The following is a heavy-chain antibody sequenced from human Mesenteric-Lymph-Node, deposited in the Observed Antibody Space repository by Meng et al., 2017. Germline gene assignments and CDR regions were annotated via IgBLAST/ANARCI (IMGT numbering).Heavy chain of an antibody. CDR1: GFSLSTSGMC. D-gene: IGHD3-9*01. CDR3: ARTAYYDILTGYSGFDY. Sequence: SGPTLVKPTQTLTLTCPFSGFSLSTSGMCVSWIRQPPGKALEWLALIDWDDDKYYSTSLKTRLTISKDTSKNQVVLTMTNMNPVDTATYYCARTAYYDILTGYSGFDYWGQGTLVTVSS. J-gene: IGHJ4*02. V-gene: IGHV2-70*01. CDR2: IDWDDDK.